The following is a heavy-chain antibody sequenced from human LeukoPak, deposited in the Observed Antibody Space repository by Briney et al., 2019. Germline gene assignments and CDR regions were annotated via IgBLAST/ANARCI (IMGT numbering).Heavy chain of an antibody. J-gene: IGHJ5*01. D-gene: IGHD3/OR15-3a*01. CDR2: IYSEGST. CDR1: GLSVSSNY. CDR3: GFFWDSGWFDP. Sequence: GGSLRLSCAASGLSVSSNYMSWVREAPGKGLEWVSVIYSEGSTYYADSVKGRFTISTDNSKNTLYLQMNRMRIEDAAGYYCGFFWDSGWFDPWGKGTMVTVSS. V-gene: IGHV3-66*02.